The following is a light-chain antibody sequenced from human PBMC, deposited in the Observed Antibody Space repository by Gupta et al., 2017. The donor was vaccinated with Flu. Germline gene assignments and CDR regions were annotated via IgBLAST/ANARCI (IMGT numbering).Light chain of an antibody. J-gene: IGLJ3*02. CDR3: DAYAGNNNWV. Sequence: SATISCTGTSSDVGAYNYVSWYQQHPGKAPKLMIYEVSKRPAGVPDRFSGSKSDNTASLTVSGRQDEDEADYYGDAYAGNNNWVFGGGTKLAVL. V-gene: IGLV2-8*01. CDR2: EVS. CDR1: SSDVGAYNY.